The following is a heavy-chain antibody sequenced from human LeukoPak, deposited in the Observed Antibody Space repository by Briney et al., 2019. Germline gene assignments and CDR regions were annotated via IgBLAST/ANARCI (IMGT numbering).Heavy chain of an antibody. CDR3: ARSMVREVVFDY. J-gene: IGHJ4*02. CDR2: ISYDGSNK. D-gene: IGHD3-10*01. V-gene: IGHV3-30-3*01. CDR1: GLTFSSYA. Sequence: HPGGSLRLSCAASGLTFSSYAMHWVRQAPGKGLEWVAVISYDGSNKYYADSVKGRFTISRDNSKNTLYLQMNSLRAEDTAVYYCARSMVREVVFDYWGQGTLVTVSS.